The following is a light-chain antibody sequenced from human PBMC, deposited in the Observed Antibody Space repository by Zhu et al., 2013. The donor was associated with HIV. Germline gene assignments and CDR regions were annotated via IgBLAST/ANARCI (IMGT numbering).Light chain of an antibody. CDR3: QQYKTKSWT. Sequence: DIQMTQSPSSLSASVGDRVTITCQASQDISNYLNWYQQKPGKAPKLLIYDASNLETGVPSRFSGSGSGTDFTFTISSLQPEDIATYFCQQYKTKSWTFGHGT. CDR2: DAS. V-gene: IGKV1-33*01. J-gene: IGKJ1*01. CDR1: QDISNY.